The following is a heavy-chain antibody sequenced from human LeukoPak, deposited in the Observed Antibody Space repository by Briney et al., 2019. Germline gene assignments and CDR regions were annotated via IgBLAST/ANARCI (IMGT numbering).Heavy chain of an antibody. V-gene: IGHV1-2*02. CDR1: GYTFTGYY. Sequence: ASVKVSCKASGYTFTGYYIHWLRQAPGQGLEWMGWINPNNGGTKYAQRFQGRVTMTRDTSINTAYMELSRLKSDDTAVYHRARGPSHGAFDFWGQGTLVTVSS. CDR2: INPNNGGT. CDR3: ARGPSHGAFDF. J-gene: IGHJ4*02.